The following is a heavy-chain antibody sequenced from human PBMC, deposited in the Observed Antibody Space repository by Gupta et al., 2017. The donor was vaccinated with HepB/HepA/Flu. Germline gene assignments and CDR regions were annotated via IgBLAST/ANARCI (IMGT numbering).Heavy chain of an antibody. D-gene: IGHD2-2*01. CDR3: ARVGIVVVPELNYYYMDV. Sequence: QVQLVESGGGVVQPGRSLRLSCAASGFTFSSYGMHWVRQAPGKGLEWVAVIWDDGSNKYYADSGKGRFTISRDNSKNTLYLQMNSLRAEDTAVYYCARVGIVVVPELNYYYMDVWGKGTTVTVSS. V-gene: IGHV3-33*01. J-gene: IGHJ6*03. CDR1: GFTFSSYG. CDR2: IWDDGSNK.